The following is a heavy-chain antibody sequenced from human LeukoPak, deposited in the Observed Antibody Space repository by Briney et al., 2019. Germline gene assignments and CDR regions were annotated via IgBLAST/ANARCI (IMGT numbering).Heavy chain of an antibody. CDR3: ASLNPLDV. J-gene: IGHJ6*03. CDR1: GFTFSSYS. CDR2: ISSSSSTI. Sequence: GGSLRLSCAASGFTFSSYSMNWVSQAPGKGLEWVSYISSSSSTIYYADSVKGRFTISRDNAKNSLYLQMNSLRAEDTAVYYCASLNPLDVWGKGTTVTVSS. V-gene: IGHV3-48*01.